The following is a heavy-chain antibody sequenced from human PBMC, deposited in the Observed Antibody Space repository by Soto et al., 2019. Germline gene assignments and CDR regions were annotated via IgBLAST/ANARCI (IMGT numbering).Heavy chain of an antibody. J-gene: IGHJ4*02. CDR1: GFTFSSYS. CDR3: ARDMDSTLDY. Sequence: GGSLRLSCAASGFTFSSYSMNWVRQAPGKVLEWVSYISSSRSAIYYADSVKGRFTISRDNSKNTLYLQMNSLRAEDTAVYYCARDMDSTLDYWGQGTLVTVSS. CDR2: ISSSRSAI. D-gene: IGHD2-2*03. V-gene: IGHV3-48*01.